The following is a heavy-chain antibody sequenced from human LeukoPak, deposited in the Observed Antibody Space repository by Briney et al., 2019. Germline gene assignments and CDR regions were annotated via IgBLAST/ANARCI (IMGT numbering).Heavy chain of an antibody. D-gene: IGHD3-3*01. J-gene: IGHJ3*02. V-gene: IGHV3-74*03. Sequence: GGSLRLSCVASGFTFSSYWMHWVRQAPGKGLVWVSRINSDGSSTKCADSVKGRFTISRDNAKNSLYLQMNSLRAEDTAVYYCAHHGGGTIRLGAFDIWGQGTMVTVSS. CDR3: AHHGGGTIRLGAFDI. CDR2: INSDGSST. CDR1: GFTFSSYW.